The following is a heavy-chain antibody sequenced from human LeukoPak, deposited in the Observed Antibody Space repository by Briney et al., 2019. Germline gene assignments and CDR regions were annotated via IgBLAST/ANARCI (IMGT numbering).Heavy chain of an antibody. CDR2: IYYSGST. CDR3: ARHSWIRASSAAFDI. D-gene: IGHD5-18*01. CDR1: GGSISSSSYY. J-gene: IGHJ3*02. Sequence: SETLSLTCTVSGGSISSSSYYWGWIRQPPGKGLEWIGSIYYSGSTYYNPSLKSRVTISVDTSKNQFSLKLSSVTAADTAVYYCARHSWIRASSAAFDIWGQGTMVTVSS. V-gene: IGHV4-39*01.